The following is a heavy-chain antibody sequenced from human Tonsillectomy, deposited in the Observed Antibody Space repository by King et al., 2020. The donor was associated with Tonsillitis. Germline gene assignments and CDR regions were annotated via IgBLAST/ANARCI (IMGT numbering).Heavy chain of an antibody. CDR2: IKQDGSEK. Sequence: QLVQSGGGLVQPGGSLRLSCAASGFTFSSYWMNWVRQAPGKGLEWVANIKQDGSEKYYVDSVKGRFTISRDNAKNSLYLQMNSLRAEDTAVYYCARGRYGGFVDFDYWGLGTLVTVSS. D-gene: IGHD5-12*01. J-gene: IGHJ4*02. V-gene: IGHV3-7*01. CDR3: ARGRYGGFVDFDY. CDR1: GFTFSSYW.